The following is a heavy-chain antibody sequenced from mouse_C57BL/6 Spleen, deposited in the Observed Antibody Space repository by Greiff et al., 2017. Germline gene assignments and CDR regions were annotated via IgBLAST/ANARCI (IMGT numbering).Heavy chain of an antibody. CDR2: IDPSDSYT. D-gene: IGHD1-1*01. J-gene: IGHJ3*01. V-gene: IGHV1-69*01. CDR1: GYTFTSYW. CDR3: ARSPGGRRWFAY. Sequence: QVQLKQPGAELVMPGASVKLSCKASGYTFTSYWMHWVKQMPGQGLEWIGEIDPSDSYTNYNQKFKGKSTLTVDKSSSTAYMQLSSLTSEDSAVYYCARSPGGRRWFAYWGQGTLVTVSA.